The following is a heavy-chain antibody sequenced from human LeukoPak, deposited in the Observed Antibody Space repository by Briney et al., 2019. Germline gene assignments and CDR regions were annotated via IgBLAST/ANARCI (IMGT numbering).Heavy chain of an antibody. D-gene: IGHD3-22*01. J-gene: IGHJ4*02. CDR1: GFTFSSYG. Sequence: PGGSLRLSCAASGFTFSSYGMHWVRQAPGKGLEWVAVIWYDGSNKYYADSVKGRFTISRDNSKNTLYLQMNSLRAEDTAVYYCAKDRDYYDSSGYYDPTPFDYWGQGTLVTVSS. V-gene: IGHV3-30*02. CDR2: IWYDGSNK. CDR3: AKDRDYYDSSGYYDPTPFDY.